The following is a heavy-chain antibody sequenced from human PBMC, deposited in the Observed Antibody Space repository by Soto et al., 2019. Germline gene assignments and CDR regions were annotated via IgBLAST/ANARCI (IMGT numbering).Heavy chain of an antibody. V-gene: IGHV3-21*01. D-gene: IGHD3-3*01. CDR2: ISSDSNYI. CDR3: GVDLRFSSWSPTHGY. J-gene: IGHJ4*02. CDR1: GFIVSSST. Sequence: EVQLVESGGGQVKPGGSLRLSCAASGFIVSSSTMNWVRQAPGKGLEWVASISSDSNYIFYAESVKGRFSISRDDAQNSLYLHLNSLRADDTAAYSCGVDLRFSSWSPTHGYWGPGTLVIVSS.